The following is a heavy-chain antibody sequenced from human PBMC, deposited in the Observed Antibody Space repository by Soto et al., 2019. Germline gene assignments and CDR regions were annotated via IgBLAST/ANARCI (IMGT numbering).Heavy chain of an antibody. V-gene: IGHV3-30*18. J-gene: IGHJ4*02. CDR2: ISYDGSNK. D-gene: IGHD6-6*01. CDR3: AKFEYSSAELFDY. CDR1: GFTFSSYG. Sequence: PGGSLRLSCAASGFTFSSYGMHWVRQAPGKGLEWVAVISYDGSNKYYADSVKGRFTISRDNSKNTLYLQMNSLRAEDTAVYYCAKFEYSSAELFDYWGQGTLVTVS.